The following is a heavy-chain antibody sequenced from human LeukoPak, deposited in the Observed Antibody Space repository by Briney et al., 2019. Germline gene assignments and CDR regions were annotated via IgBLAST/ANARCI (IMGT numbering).Heavy chain of an antibody. CDR2: INPSGTT. J-gene: IGHJ4*02. V-gene: IGHV4-34*01. CDR3: ATSKWFGIETEY. D-gene: IGHD3-10*01. Sequence: SETLSLTCAVYGVSFSAYFWTWFRQPPGKGLEWVGEINPSGTTKYHPSLKSRVTISGDTSKNQISLRLSAVTAADTAVYYCATSKWFGIETEYWGQGTLVTVSS. CDR1: GVSFSAYF.